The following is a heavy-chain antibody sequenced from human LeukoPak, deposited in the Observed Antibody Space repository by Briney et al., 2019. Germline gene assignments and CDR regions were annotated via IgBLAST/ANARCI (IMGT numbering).Heavy chain of an antibody. V-gene: IGHV4-59*01. J-gene: IGHJ3*02. CDR1: GDFIGSYS. Sequence: SETLSLTCTVSGDFIGSYSWNWIRQPPGKGLEWIGYIYYSGNTNYNPSLKSRVTISVDTSKNQFSLKLSSVTAADTAVYYCARDFYDTSTYYYVDAFDIWGQGTMVTVSS. D-gene: IGHD3-22*01. CDR2: IYYSGNT. CDR3: ARDFYDTSTYYYVDAFDI.